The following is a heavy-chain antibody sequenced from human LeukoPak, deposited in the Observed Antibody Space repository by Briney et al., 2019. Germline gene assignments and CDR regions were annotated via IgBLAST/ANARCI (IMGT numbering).Heavy chain of an antibody. D-gene: IGHD3-16*01. V-gene: IGHV4-59*08. CDR1: GGSINGYY. CDR2: IYYSGST. J-gene: IGHJ3*01. Sequence: SETLSLTCTVSGGSINGYYWTWIRQPPGRGLEWIGYIYYSGSTNYNPSLKSRVTLSVHTSKNQFSLRLSSVTAADTAMYYRARRRLGDAFDVWGQGTMVAVSS. CDR3: ARRRLGDAFDV.